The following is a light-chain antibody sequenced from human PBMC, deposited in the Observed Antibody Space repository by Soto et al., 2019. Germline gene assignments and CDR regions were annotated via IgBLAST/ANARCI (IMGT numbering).Light chain of an antibody. CDR2: DAS. CDR3: QQYNSDSRT. Sequence: QLTQSPSSLSASVGDRVTITCRASQSISTWLAWYQQKPGNAPKLLIFDASNLESGVPSRFSGSGSGTEFTLTIDSLQPDDFATYYCQQYNSDSRTFGQGTELDIK. J-gene: IGKJ1*01. CDR1: QSISTW. V-gene: IGKV1-5*01.